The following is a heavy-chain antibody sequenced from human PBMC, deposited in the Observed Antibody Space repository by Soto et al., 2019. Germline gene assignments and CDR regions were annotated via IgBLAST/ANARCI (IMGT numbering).Heavy chain of an antibody. J-gene: IGHJ6*02. CDR3: VRGGEDIPSPYGMDV. Sequence: EGRLVESGGGLVKPGGSLRLSCAASGFSFSAYTMIWVRQAPGKGLQWVSSVSTGTTYQEYADSVKGRFTISSDDANHLAFLQKESPGPEDRAIFYCVRGGEDIPSPYGMDVWGQGTTVTVSS. CDR1: GFSFSAYT. D-gene: IGHD3-16*01. V-gene: IGHV3-21*01. CDR2: VSTGTTYQ.